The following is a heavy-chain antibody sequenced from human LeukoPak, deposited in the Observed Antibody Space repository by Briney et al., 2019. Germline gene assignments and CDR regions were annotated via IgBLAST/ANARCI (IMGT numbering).Heavy chain of an antibody. V-gene: IGHV1-2*02. D-gene: IGHD6-19*01. Sequence: ASVKVSCKASGYTFTGYYVHWARQAPGQGLKWMGWINPYSGDTNYAQNFQGRVTMTRDTSISTAYMELSSLKSDDTAVYYCARLAMSGIGSDDYWGQGTLVTVSS. CDR1: GYTFTGYY. CDR3: ARLAMSGIGSDDY. CDR2: INPYSGDT. J-gene: IGHJ4*02.